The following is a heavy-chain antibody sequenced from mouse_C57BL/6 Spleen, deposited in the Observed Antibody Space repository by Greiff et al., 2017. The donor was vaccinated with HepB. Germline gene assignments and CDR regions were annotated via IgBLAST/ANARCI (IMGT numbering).Heavy chain of an antibody. Sequence: VQLQESGAELVMPGASVKLSCKASGYTFTSYWMHWVKQRPGQGLEWIGEIDPSDSYTNYNQKFKGKSTLTVDKSSSTAYMQLSSLTSEDSAVYYCARRGLPHFDYWGQGTTLTVSS. J-gene: IGHJ2*01. CDR3: ARRGLPHFDY. V-gene: IGHV1-69*01. CDR1: GYTFTSYW. CDR2: IDPSDSYT. D-gene: IGHD2-2*01.